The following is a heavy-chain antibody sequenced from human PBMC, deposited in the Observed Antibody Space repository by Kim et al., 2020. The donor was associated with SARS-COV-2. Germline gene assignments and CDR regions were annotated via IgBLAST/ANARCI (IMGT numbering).Heavy chain of an antibody. Sequence: ASVKVSCKASGYTFTSYAMHWVRQAPGQRLEWMGWINAGNGNTKYSQKFQGIVTITRDTSASTAYMELSSLRSEDTAVYYCARDRGYCSGGSCYRGGGVRPPGVYWGQGTLVTVSS. V-gene: IGHV1-3*01. D-gene: IGHD2-15*01. CDR2: INAGNGNT. CDR3: ARDRGYCSGGSCYRGGGVRPPGVY. CDR1: GYTFTSYA. J-gene: IGHJ4*02.